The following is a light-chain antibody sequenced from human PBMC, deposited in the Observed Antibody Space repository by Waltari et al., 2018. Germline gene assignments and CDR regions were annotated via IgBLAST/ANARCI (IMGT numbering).Light chain of an antibody. CDR2: EVS. J-gene: IGLJ1*01. Sequence: QSALTQPASVSGSPGQSITISCPATSSAVASYNLVSSYQQHPGKAPKLMIYEVSKRPSGVSNRFSGSKSGNTASLTISGLQAEDEADYYCCSYAGSSTFNVFGTGTKVTVL. CDR1: SSAVASYNL. V-gene: IGLV2-23*02. CDR3: CSYAGSSTFNV.